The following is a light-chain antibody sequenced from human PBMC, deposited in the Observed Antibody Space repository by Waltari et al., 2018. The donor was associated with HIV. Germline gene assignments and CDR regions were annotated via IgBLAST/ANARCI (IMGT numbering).Light chain of an antibody. CDR3: CSYADKYTWV. J-gene: IGLJ3*02. V-gene: IGLV2-11*01. CDR1: SSDVGDYNY. Sequence: QSALTQPRSVSGSPGQSVTISCTGTSSDVGDYNYVSWYQQHPGKAPKLMIFDVNKRPSGVPDRFLGSKSGNTASLTISGLQAEDEADYYGCSYADKYTWVFGGGTKLTVL. CDR2: DVN.